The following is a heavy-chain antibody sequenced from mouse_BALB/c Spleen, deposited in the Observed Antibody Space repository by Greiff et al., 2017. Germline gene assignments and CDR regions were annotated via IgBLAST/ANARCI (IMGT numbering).Heavy chain of an antibody. J-gene: IGHJ4*01. Sequence: EVKVEESGGGLVKPGGSLKLSCAASGFTFSSYAMSWVRQTPEKRLEWVATISSGGSYTYYPDSVKGRFTISRDNAKNTLYLQMSSLRSEDTAMYYCARQDAMDYWGQGTSVTVSS. CDR1: GFTFSSYA. V-gene: IGHV5-9-3*01. CDR3: ARQDAMDY. CDR2: ISSGGSYT.